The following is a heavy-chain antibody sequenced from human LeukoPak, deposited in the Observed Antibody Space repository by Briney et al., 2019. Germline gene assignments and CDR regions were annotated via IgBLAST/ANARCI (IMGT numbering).Heavy chain of an antibody. J-gene: IGHJ5*02. CDR1: GGSFSNHF. CDR3: ARDRYYYDISGYFNWFDP. CDR2: IYPSGNT. Sequence: SETLSLTCSVSGGSFSNHFWSWVRQPAGKGLEWIGRIYPSGNTNYNPSLKSRVTLSVDTSKTQFYLSLSSVTAADTAVYYCARDRYYYDISGYFNWFDPWGQGTLVTVSS. V-gene: IGHV4-4*07. D-gene: IGHD3-22*01.